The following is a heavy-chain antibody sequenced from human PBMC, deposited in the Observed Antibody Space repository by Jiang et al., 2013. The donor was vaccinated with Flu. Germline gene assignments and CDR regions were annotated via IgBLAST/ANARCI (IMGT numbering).Heavy chain of an antibody. CDR2: IYYSGST. CDR1: SSYY. Sequence: SSYYWSWIRQPPGKGLEWIGYIYYSGSTNYNPSLKSRVTISVDTSKNQFSLKLSSVTAADTAVYYCASTPIRSSGYYPLDYWGPGNPGHRLL. J-gene: IGHJ4*02. CDR3: ASTPIRSSGYYPLDY. D-gene: IGHD3-22*01. V-gene: IGHV4-59*01.